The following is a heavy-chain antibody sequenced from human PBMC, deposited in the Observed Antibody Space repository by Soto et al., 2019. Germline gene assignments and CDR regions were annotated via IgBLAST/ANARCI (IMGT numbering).Heavy chain of an antibody. CDR3: ARLLWFGELLGWLDP. D-gene: IGHD3-10*01. Sequence: GASVKVSCKASGYTFTSYGSSWARQAPGQGLEWMGWISAYNGNTNYAQKLQGRVTMTTDTSTSTAYMELRSLRSDDTAVYYCARLLWFGELLGWLDPWGQGTLVTVSS. V-gene: IGHV1-18*01. CDR1: GYTFTSYG. J-gene: IGHJ5*02. CDR2: ISAYNGNT.